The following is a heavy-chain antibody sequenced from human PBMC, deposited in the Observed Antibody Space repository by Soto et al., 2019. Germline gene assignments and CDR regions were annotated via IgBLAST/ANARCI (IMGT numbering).Heavy chain of an antibody. Sequence: GASVKVSCKASGYTCTGSYMHSVRQAPGQGREWMGWINHNSSGTNYAQKFQGWVTMTRDTSISTAYMELSRLRSDDTAEYYCARSARPLGYCSSTSCSGIVYWGQGTLVTVSS. D-gene: IGHD2-2*01. CDR2: INHNSSGT. J-gene: IGHJ4*02. V-gene: IGHV1-2*04. CDR1: GYTCTGSY. CDR3: ARSARPLGYCSSTSCSGIVY.